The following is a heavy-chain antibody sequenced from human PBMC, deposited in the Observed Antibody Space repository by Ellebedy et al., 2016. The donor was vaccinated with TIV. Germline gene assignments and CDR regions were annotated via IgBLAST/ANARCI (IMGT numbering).Heavy chain of an antibody. CDR3: ARGGGEDIVVVPGPWGNYYYGMDV. CDR1: GYTFTSYY. CDR2: ISAYNGNT. Sequence: ASVKVSCXASGYTFTSYYMHWVRQAPGQGLEWMGWISAYNGNTNYAQKLQGRVTMTTDTSTSTAYMELRSLRSDDTAVYYCARGGGEDIVVVPGPWGNYYYGMDVWGQGTTVTVSS. J-gene: IGHJ6*02. D-gene: IGHD2-2*01. V-gene: IGHV1-18*04.